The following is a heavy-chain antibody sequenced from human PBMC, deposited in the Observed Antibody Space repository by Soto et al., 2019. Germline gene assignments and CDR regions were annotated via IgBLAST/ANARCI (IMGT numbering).Heavy chain of an antibody. D-gene: IGHD3-10*01. CDR3: AKEILWFGELLSYGMDD. CDR1: GFTFSSYA. CDR2: ISGSGGST. J-gene: IGHJ6*02. Sequence: EVQLLESGGGLVQPGGSLRLSCVASGFTFSSYAMSWVRQAPGKGLEWVSAISGSGGSTYYADSVKGRFTISRDNSKNTLYLQMNSLRAEDTALYYFAKEILWFGELLSYGMDDWGQGTTVTVSS. V-gene: IGHV3-23*01.